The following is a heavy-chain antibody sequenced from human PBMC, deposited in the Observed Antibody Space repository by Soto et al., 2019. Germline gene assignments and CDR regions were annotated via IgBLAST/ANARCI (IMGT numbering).Heavy chain of an antibody. J-gene: IGHJ6*02. CDR3: IQSRCGGDCLQSYASYYYYGMDV. CDR2: IYWDDDK. Sequence: QITLKESGPTLVKPTQTLTLTCTFSAFSLSTGGVGVGWIRQPPGKALEWLALIYWDDDKRYSPSLRSRLTITQYTSTNQVVLTMTNMDPVDTATYYCIQSRCGGDCLQSYASYYYYGMDVWGQGTTVTVSS. V-gene: IGHV2-5*02. D-gene: IGHD2-21*02. CDR1: AFSLSTGGVG.